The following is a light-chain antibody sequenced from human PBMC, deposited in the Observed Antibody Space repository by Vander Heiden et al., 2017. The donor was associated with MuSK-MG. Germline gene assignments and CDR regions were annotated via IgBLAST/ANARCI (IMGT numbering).Light chain of an antibody. CDR2: AAT. Sequence: DIQMTQSPSSLSASLGDRVTITCRASRDISKSLNWYQHRPGEAPRLLIYAATTLQKGVPSRFRGSGSGTDFTLSISSLQPDDFATYYCQQSDSSVYTFGQGTKVDIK. CDR3: QQSDSSVYT. CDR1: RDISKS. V-gene: IGKV1-39*01. J-gene: IGKJ2*01.